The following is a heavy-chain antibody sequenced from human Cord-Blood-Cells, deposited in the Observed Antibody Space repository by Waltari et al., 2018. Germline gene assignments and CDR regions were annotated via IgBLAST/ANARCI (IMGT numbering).Heavy chain of an antibody. D-gene: IGHD1-26*01. V-gene: IGHV4-39*01. CDR1: GGSISSSSYY. CDR3: ARQYRGSSHDAFDI. J-gene: IGHJ3*02. CDR2: IYYSGSN. Sequence: QLQLQESGPGLVKPSETLSLTCTVSGGSISSSSYYWGWIRQPPGQGMEWIGSIYYSGSNYDNPSLKSRVTISVDTSKNQFSLKLSSVTAADTAVYYCARQYRGSSHDAFDIWGQGTMGTVSS.